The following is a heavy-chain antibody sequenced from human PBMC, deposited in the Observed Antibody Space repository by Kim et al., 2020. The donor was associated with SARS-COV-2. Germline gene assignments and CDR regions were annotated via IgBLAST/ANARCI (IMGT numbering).Heavy chain of an antibody. CDR3: AKTETPYDSSGYYDAFDI. D-gene: IGHD3-22*01. Sequence: SETLSLTCTVSGYSISSGYYWGWIRQPPGKGLEWIGSIFHSGSTYYNPSLKSRVTISVDTSKNQLSLKLSSVTAADTAVYYCAKTETPYDSSGYYDAFDIWGQGTMVTVSS. J-gene: IGHJ3*02. CDR1: GYSISSGYY. V-gene: IGHV4-38-2*02. CDR2: IFHSGST.